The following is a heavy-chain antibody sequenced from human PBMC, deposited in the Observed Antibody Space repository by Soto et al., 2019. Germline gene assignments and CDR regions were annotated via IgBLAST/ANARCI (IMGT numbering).Heavy chain of an antibody. CDR3: ARDRCTTDKCYTHHFDV. J-gene: IGHJ6*02. D-gene: IGHD2-8*01. CDR2: ISVYTGNT. Sequence: QAQLVQSGGEVTKPGASVKVSCKSSGYTFTSYGVSWVRQAPGQGLEWLGWISVYTGNTKQAQKFQDRVTLTTEASTSTAYLKLRNVRSDDTAVYYCARDRCTTDKCYTHHFDVWGQGTTVTVSS. V-gene: IGHV1-18*04. CDR1: GYTFTSYG.